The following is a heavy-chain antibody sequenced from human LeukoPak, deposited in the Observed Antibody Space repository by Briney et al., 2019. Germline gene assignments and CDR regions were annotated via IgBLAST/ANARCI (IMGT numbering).Heavy chain of an antibody. CDR3: ARGPGPIAGAKNPFDI. D-gene: IGHD1-26*01. CDR2: ISYDGSNK. V-gene: IGHV3-30*01. J-gene: IGHJ3*02. CDR1: GFTFNTYT. Sequence: PGGSLRLSCAASGFTFNTYTMHWVRQAPGKGLEWVAVISYDGSNKYYADSVKGRFTISGDKSKDTLYLQMNSLRPEDTAVYYCARGPGPIAGAKNPFDIWGQGTMVTVSS.